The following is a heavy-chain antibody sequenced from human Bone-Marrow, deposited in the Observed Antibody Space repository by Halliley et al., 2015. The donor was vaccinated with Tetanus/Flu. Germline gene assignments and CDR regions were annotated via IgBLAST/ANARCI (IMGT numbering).Heavy chain of an antibody. Sequence: DYAAPVKGRFTISRDDSKNPLYLQMNSLQTEDTAVYFCATATNRYCNIPSCYEGLVSEPFDFWGQGTLVTVSS. CDR3: ATATNRYCNIPSCYEGLVSEPFDF. D-gene: IGHD2-2*01. V-gene: IGHV3-15*01. J-gene: IGHJ4*02.